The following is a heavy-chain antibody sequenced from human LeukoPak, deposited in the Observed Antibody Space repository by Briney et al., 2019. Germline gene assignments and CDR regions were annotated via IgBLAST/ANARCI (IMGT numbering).Heavy chain of an antibody. CDR3: ARFDYADYLAFDY. J-gene: IGHJ4*02. V-gene: IGHV3-7*02. CDR1: GFTFSSYW. D-gene: IGHD4-17*01. Sequence: GGSLRLSCAVSGFTFSSYWMSWVRQAPGKGLEWVANIKQDGSEKYYVDSVKGRFTISRDNAKNSLYLQMNSLRAEDTAVYYCARFDYADYLAFDYWGQGTLVTVSS. CDR2: IKQDGSEK.